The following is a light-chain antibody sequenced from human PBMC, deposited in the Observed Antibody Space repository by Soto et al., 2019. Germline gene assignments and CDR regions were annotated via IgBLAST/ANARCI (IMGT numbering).Light chain of an antibody. CDR1: QTISLY. Sequence: DIPLTQSPSSLSASVGDRVTITCRASQTISLYLNWYQQEPGKAPKLLIFSASTLQSGVPPRFSGSRSGTDFTLTISNLQFEDFATYYCQQSYSTPFTFGPGTKVDVK. V-gene: IGKV1-39*01. CDR3: QQSYSTPFT. J-gene: IGKJ3*01. CDR2: SAS.